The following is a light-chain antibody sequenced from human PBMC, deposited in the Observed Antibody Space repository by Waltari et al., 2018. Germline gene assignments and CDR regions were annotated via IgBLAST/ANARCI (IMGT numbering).Light chain of an antibody. J-gene: IGLJ3*02. CDR3: QCYNSRRSVSV. CDR2: GST. V-gene: IGLV1-40*01. Sequence: YQQLPGSAPKLRIYGSTSRPSGVPDRFSGSKSGNKSHLDIPVSPAEDEADYYCQCYNSRRSVSVFGGGTKLTVL.